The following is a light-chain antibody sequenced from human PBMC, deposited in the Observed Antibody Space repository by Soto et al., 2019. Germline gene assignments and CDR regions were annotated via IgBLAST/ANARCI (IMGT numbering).Light chain of an antibody. V-gene: IGKV3-15*01. J-gene: IGKJ2*01. Sequence: EIVRTQSQATLSVSPGERATLSCRASQSVSTNIAWYQQKPGQAPRLLIYGASTRATGVPARFAGSGSGTETTLTISRLKSEDFAGYYCQQYNYWSTFGQGTKLEI. CDR3: QQYNYWST. CDR1: QSVSTN. CDR2: GAS.